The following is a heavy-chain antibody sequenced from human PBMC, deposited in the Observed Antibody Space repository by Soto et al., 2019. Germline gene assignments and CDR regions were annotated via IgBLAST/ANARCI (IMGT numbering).Heavy chain of an antibody. CDR2: IYYSGSP. CDR3: ARGSRGYSRVFDL. Sequence: SETRSLTCTVAGGSISTYYWSWIRQPQGKGLEWIGYIYYSGSPNYSPSLKSRVTISLDTSKKQFSLKVNSVTAADTAVYYCARGSRGYSRVFDLWGQGTRATVPQ. D-gene: IGHD5-18*01. J-gene: IGHJ4*02. CDR1: GGSISTYY. V-gene: IGHV4-59*01.